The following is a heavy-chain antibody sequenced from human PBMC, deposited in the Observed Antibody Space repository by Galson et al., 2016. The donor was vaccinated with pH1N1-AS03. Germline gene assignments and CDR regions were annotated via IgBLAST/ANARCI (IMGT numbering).Heavy chain of an antibody. D-gene: IGHD3-22*01. Sequence: SLRLSCAASGSTFTKSAMSWVRQAPGKGLEWVSSVSGSGVGTFYSDSVKGRFIISRDNSKNTLYLQMNSLRADDSAVYFCATRKGDYDGPEEWGQGTLVTVSS. J-gene: IGHJ4*02. CDR2: VSGSGVGT. V-gene: IGHV3-23*01. CDR1: GSTFTKSA. CDR3: ATRKGDYDGPEE.